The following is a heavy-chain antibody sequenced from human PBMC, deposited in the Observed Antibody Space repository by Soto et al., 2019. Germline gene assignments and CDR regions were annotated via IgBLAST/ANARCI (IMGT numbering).Heavy chain of an antibody. D-gene: IGHD7-27*01. J-gene: IGHJ4*02. Sequence: QVQLVESGGGVVQPGRSLRLSCAASGFTFSSYGMHWVRQAPGKGLEWMAVIWYDGNSKDYGDSVRGRFTVSRDNSKKTLYLQMGSLSAEDTAVYYCARDSSSGEGFDFWGQGTLVTVSS. V-gene: IGHV3-33*01. CDR3: ARDSSSGEGFDF. CDR2: IWYDGNSK. CDR1: GFTFSSYG.